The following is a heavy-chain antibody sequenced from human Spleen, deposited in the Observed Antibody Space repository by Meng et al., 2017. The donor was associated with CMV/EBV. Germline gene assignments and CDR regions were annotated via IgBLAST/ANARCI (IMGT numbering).Heavy chain of an antibody. CDR2: IKEDGSEK. D-gene: IGHD2-8*02. J-gene: IGHJ3*02. Sequence: GGSLRLSCVASGFTLRSSWMSWARQAPGKGLEWVANIKEDGSEKNYVDSVKGRFTISRDNSRNSVYLQMNSLTDGNTAVYYCAKDSGDEATGGSFDIWGQGTLVTVSS. V-gene: IGHV3-7*01. CDR3: AKDSGDEATGGSFDI. CDR1: GFTLRSSW.